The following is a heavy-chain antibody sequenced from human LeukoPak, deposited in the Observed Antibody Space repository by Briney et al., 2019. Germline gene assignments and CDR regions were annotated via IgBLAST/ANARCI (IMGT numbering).Heavy chain of an antibody. D-gene: IGHD3-9*01. Sequence: PGGSLRLSCAASGFTFSSYSMNWVRQAPGKGLEWVSSISSSSSYIYYADSVKGRFTISRDNAKNSLYLQMNSLRAEDTAVYYCAREQYYDILTGYAPDAFDIWGQGTMVTVSS. CDR2: ISSSSSYI. V-gene: IGHV3-21*01. CDR3: AREQYYDILTGYAPDAFDI. J-gene: IGHJ3*02. CDR1: GFTFSSYS.